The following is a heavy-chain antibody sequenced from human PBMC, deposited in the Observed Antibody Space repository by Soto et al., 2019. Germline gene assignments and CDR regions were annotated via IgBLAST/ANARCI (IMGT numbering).Heavy chain of an antibody. CDR2: TIPVFNTA. Sequence: QVQLEQSGAEVKKPGSSVKISCKASGGTLSDHGVSWLRQAPGQGVEWVGGTIPVFNTAKYVAKFQGRVTIAADKSTNIAYMELGSLRSDDTAFYYCARGVYGSGNYYTGPSAFDIWGQGTLVIVSS. D-gene: IGHD3-10*01. V-gene: IGHV1-69*06. J-gene: IGHJ3*02. CDR3: ARGVYGSGNYYTGPSAFDI. CDR1: GGTLSDHG.